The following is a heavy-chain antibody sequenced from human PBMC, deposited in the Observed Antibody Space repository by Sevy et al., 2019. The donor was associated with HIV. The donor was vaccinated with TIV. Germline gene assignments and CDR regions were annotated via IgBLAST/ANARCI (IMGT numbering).Heavy chain of an antibody. Sequence: SETLSLTCTVSGRSISSYDWSWIRQPPGKGLEWIGYIYYSGSTNYNPSLKSRVTISVDTSKNQFSLKLSSVTAADTAVYYCAREGGFQLCEYYFDYWGQGTLVTVSS. CDR3: AREGGFQLCEYYFDY. J-gene: IGHJ4*02. CDR2: IYYSGST. D-gene: IGHD5-18*01. V-gene: IGHV4-59*01. CDR1: GRSISSYD.